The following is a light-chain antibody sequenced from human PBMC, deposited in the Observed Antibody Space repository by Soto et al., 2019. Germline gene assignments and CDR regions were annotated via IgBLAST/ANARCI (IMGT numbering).Light chain of an antibody. Sequence: EIVLTQSPGTLSLSPGERATLSCRASQSVSSNYLSWYQQEPGQAPRLLIYGASSRATGIPDRFSGSGSGTDFTLTISRLEPEDFAVYYCQQYGSSPWYTFGQGTKLEIK. CDR1: QSVSSNY. CDR3: QQYGSSPWYT. J-gene: IGKJ2*01. V-gene: IGKV3-20*01. CDR2: GAS.